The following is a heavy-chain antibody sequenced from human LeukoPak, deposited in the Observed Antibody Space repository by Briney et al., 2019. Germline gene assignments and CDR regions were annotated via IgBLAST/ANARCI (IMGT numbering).Heavy chain of an antibody. CDR1: GGSISSGGYY. CDR2: IYYSGST. CDR3: ARDLYSSSWYGFDY. D-gene: IGHD6-13*01. Sequence: PSETLSLTCTVSGGSISSGGYYWSWIRQHPGKGLEWIGYIYYSGSTYYNPSLKSRVTISVDTSKNQFSLKLSSVTAADTAVYYCARDLYSSSWYGFDYWSQGTLVTVSS. J-gene: IGHJ4*02. V-gene: IGHV4-31*03.